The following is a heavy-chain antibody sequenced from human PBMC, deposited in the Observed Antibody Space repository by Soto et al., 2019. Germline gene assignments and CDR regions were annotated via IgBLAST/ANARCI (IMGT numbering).Heavy chain of an antibody. Sequence: PSETLSLTCTVSGGSISSYYWSWIRQPPGKGLEWIGYIYYSGSTNYNPSLKSRVTISEDTSKNQFSLKLSSVTAADTAAYYCARDIMGTNYYYYGMDVWGQGTTVT. CDR2: IYYSGST. V-gene: IGHV4-59*01. D-gene: IGHD2-8*01. CDR1: GGSISSYY. J-gene: IGHJ6*02. CDR3: ARDIMGTNYYYYGMDV.